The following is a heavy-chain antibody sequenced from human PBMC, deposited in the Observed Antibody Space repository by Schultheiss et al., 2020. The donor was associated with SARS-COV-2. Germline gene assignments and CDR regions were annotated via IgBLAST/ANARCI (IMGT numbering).Heavy chain of an antibody. CDR2: IRRNIDGGTT. V-gene: IGHV3-15*01. CDR1: GFTFSNSW. J-gene: IGHJ4*02. D-gene: IGHD6-13*01. CDR3: STSGSSWSLDN. Sequence: GESLKISCAASGFTFSNSWMSWVRQAPGKGLEWVGRIRRNIDGGTTDYAAPVKGRFTISRDDSKTTLYLQMSSLKTEDTGVYYCSTSGSSWSLDNWGQGTLVTVSS.